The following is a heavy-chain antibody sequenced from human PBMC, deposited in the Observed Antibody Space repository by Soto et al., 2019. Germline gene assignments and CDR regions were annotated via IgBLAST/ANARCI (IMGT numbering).Heavy chain of an antibody. Sequence: PSQTLSLTCAISGDSVSSNSAAWNWIRQSPSRGLEWLGRTYYRSKWYNDYAVSVKSRITINPDTSKNQFSLQLNSVTPEDTAVYYCARDPCDYGDYGVDYYYGMDVWGQGTTVNVSS. CDR1: GDSVSSNSAA. V-gene: IGHV6-1*01. CDR2: TYYRSKWYN. D-gene: IGHD4-17*01. J-gene: IGHJ6*02. CDR3: ARDPCDYGDYGVDYYYGMDV.